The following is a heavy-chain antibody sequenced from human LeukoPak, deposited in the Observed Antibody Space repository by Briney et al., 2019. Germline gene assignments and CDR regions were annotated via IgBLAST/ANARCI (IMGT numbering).Heavy chain of an antibody. J-gene: IGHJ4*02. CDR2: IIPILGIA. D-gene: IGHD6-6*01. CDR1: GGTFSCYA. CDR3: AREEFRAARIHDY. V-gene: IGHV1-69*04. Sequence: SVKVSCKASGGTFSCYAISWVRQAPGQGLEWMGRIIPILGIANYAQKFQGRVTITADKSTSTAYMELSSLRSEDTAVYYCAREEFRAARIHDYWGQGTLVTVSS.